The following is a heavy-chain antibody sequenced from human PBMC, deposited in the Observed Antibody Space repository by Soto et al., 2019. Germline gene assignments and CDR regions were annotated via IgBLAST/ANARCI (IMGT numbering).Heavy chain of an antibody. D-gene: IGHD2-2*01. Sequence: SETLSLACAVYGGSFSHYYWNWIRQSPEKGLEWIGKINHSGSTNYNPSLKSRVTISVDTSKNQFSLKVTSVTAADTAVYYCAREETPATFFYYALDVWGQGTTVT. CDR2: INHSGST. V-gene: IGHV4-34*01. J-gene: IGHJ6*02. CDR3: AREETPATFFYYALDV. CDR1: GGSFSHYY.